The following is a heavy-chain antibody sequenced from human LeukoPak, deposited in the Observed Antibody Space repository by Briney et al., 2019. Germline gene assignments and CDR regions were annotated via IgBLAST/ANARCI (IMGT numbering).Heavy chain of an antibody. Sequence: PSETLSLTCTISGSSITSVSHYWGRIRQPPGKGLEWIGDIYYTGSTYYSPSLRSQVTMSVHTSENQFSLRLNSVTAVDTAVYYCARRWGNIVGVTYEYWGQGTLVTVSS. J-gene: IGHJ4*02. V-gene: IGHV4-39*01. CDR1: GSSITSVSHY. CDR3: ARRWGNIVGVTYEY. D-gene: IGHD3-16*01. CDR2: IYYTGST.